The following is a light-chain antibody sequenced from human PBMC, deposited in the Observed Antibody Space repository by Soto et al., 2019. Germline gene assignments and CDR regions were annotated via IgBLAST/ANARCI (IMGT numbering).Light chain of an antibody. J-gene: IGLJ2*01. Sequence: QSVLTQPPSVSGAPGQRVTISCTGSSSNIGAGYDVHWYQQLPGTAPKLLIYGNSNRPSGVPDRFSGSKSGTSASLAITGLQAVDEADYYCQSYDSSLSVVVFGGGTKVTVL. CDR1: SSNIGAGYD. V-gene: IGLV1-40*01. CDR3: QSYDSSLSVVV. CDR2: GNS.